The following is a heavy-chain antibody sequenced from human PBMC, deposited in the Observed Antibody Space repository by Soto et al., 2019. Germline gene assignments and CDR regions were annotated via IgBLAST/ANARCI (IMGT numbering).Heavy chain of an antibody. CDR2: INPNTGVT. D-gene: IGHD1-1*01. CDR1: GYSFTNYY. V-gene: IGHV1-2*02. CDR3: AEDPTGRTGY. J-gene: IGHJ4*02. Sequence: ASVKVSCKASGYSFTNYYMRWVRQAPGQGLEWMGWINPNTGVTKYAQNFQGRVTMTRDTSISTAYMELSRLRSDDTAVYYCAEDPTGRTGYWGQGALVTVSS.